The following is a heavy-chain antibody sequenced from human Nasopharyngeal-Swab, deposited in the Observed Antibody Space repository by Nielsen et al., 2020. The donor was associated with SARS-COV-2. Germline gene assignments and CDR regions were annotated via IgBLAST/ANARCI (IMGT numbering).Heavy chain of an antibody. CDR1: GFHFGHYA. Sequence: GEALQISWATSGFHFGHYAVIWVPPAAGKGLERVSSMTVGAGGTSYADSVKGRFNISVDSSKNVLYLQMNSLRAEDTVIYYCAKRQYGDLWGRGTLVTVSS. CDR3: AKRQYGDL. CDR2: MTVGAGGT. D-gene: IGHD4-11*01. J-gene: IGHJ2*01. V-gene: IGHV3-23*01.